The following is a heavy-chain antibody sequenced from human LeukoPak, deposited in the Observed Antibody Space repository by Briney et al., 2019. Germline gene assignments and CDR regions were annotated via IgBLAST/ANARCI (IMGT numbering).Heavy chain of an antibody. V-gene: IGHV3-23*01. D-gene: IGHD3-10*01. CDR2: ISGSGGST. Sequence: GGSLRLSCAASGFTFSSYAMSWVRQAPGKGLEWVSAISGSGGSTYYADSVKGRFTISRDNSKNTLYLQMNSLRAEDTAVYYCANGLMVRGVTITPPVDYWGQGTLVTVSS. CDR1: GFTFSSYA. CDR3: ANGLMVRGVTITPPVDY. J-gene: IGHJ4*02.